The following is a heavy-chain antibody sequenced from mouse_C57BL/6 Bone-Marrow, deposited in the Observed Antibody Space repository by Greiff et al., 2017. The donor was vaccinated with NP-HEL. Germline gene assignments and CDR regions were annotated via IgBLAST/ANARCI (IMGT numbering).Heavy chain of an antibody. CDR3: ARPGGGYSSWFAY. Sequence: DVKLVESGGGLVQPGGSLKLSCAASGFTFSDYYMYWVRQTPEKRLEWVAYISNGGGSTYYPDTVKGRFTISRDNAKNTLYLQMSRLKSEDTAMYYCARPGGGYSSWFAYWGQGTLVTVSA. CDR2: ISNGGGST. J-gene: IGHJ3*01. V-gene: IGHV5-12*01. CDR1: GFTFSDYY. D-gene: IGHD2-3*01.